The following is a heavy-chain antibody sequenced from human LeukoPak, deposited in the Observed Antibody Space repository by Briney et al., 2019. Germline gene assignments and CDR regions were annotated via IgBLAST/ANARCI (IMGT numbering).Heavy chain of an antibody. CDR2: ISAYNGNT. V-gene: IGHV1-18*01. D-gene: IGHD1-1*01. J-gene: IGHJ4*02. CDR1: GYTFTSYG. Sequence: ASVKVSCKASGYTFTSYGISWVRQAPGQGLEWMGWISAYNGNTNYAQKLQGRVTMTTDTSTSTAYMELRSLRSDDTAVYYCARDLERFPYPPGRYFDYWGQGTLVTVSS. CDR3: ARDLERFPYPPGRYFDY.